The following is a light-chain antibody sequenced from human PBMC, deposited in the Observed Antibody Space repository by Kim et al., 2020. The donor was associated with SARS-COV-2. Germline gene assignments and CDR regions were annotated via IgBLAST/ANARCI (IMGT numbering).Light chain of an antibody. J-gene: IGLJ2*01. Sequence: SSELTQDPAVSVALGQTVRITCQGDSLRSYYASWYQQKPGQAPVLVIYGKNNRPSGVPDRFSGSSSGNTASLTITGAQAEDEADYYCNSRDSSGNHLLFGGGT. V-gene: IGLV3-19*01. CDR1: SLRSYY. CDR2: GKN. CDR3: NSRDSSGNHLL.